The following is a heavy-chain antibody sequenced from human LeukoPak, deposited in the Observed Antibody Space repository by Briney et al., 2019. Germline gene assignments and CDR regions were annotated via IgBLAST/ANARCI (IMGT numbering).Heavy chain of an antibody. CDR2: ISAYNGNT. CDR1: GYTFTSYG. Sequence: ASVKVSCKASGYTFTSYGISWVRQAPGQGLEWMGWISAYNGNTNYAQKLQGRVTMTTDTSTSTAYMELRSLRSDDTAVYYCARVPSSIWPYCFDYFGQGTLVTGSS. D-gene: IGHD6-13*01. CDR3: ARVPSSIWPYCFDY. V-gene: IGHV1-18*01. J-gene: IGHJ4*02.